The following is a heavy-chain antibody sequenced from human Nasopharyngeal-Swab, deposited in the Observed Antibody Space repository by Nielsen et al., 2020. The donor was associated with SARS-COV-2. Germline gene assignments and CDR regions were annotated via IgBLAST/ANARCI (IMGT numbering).Heavy chain of an antibody. CDR2: IRSEANGGTA. D-gene: IGHD3-22*01. CDR3: ARDYYDSSGSAKGNDY. J-gene: IGHJ4*02. V-gene: IGHV3-49*04. Sequence: GESLKISCTTSGFTFGDYAMSWVRQAPGKGLEWVGFIRSEANGGTAEYAVSVEGRFSISRDDSKSIAYLQMNSLKTEDTAVYYCARDYYDSSGSAKGNDYWGQGTLVTVSS. CDR1: GFTFGDYA.